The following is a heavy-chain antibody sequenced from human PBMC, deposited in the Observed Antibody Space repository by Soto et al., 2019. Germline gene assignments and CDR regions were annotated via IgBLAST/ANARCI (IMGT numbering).Heavy chain of an antibody. CDR3: ARAWLEYKLLSWFDP. J-gene: IGHJ5*02. CDR2: IYYSGST. D-gene: IGHD2-2*01. Sequence: SETLSLTCTVSGGSISSGGYYWSWIRQHPGKGLEWIGYIYYSGSTYYNPSLKSRVSISVDTSKNQFSLKLSSVTAADTAVYYCARAWLEYKLLSWFDPWGQGTLVTVSS. CDR1: GGSISSGGYY. V-gene: IGHV4-31*03.